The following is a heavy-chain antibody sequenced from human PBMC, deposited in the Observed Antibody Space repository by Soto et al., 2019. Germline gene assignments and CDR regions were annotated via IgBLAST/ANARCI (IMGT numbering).Heavy chain of an antibody. CDR3: ARDGTPVGATTLYYYYYGMDV. D-gene: IGHD1-26*01. J-gene: IGHJ6*02. CDR1: GYTFTSYG. Sequence: ASVKVSCKASGYTFTSYGISWVRQAPGQGLEWMGWISAYNGNTNYAQKLQGRATMTTDTSTSTAYMELRSLRSDDTAVYYCARDGTPVGATTLYYYYYGMDVWGQGTTVTVSS. V-gene: IGHV1-18*01. CDR2: ISAYNGNT.